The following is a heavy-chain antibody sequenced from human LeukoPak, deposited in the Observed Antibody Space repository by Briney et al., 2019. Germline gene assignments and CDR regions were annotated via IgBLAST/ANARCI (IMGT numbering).Heavy chain of an antibody. CDR1: VYTVTIYG. CDR2: MNANIGNT. V-gene: IGHV1-8*01. CDR3: ATDPLIDY. Sequence: ASLKLSFKCSVYTVTIYGGDWVRHSTGQGLQWRGGMNANIGNTGYTQKFQGRVTMTTNTSISTAYMELSTLRSEATAVYYCATDPLIDYWGQGTLVTVSS. J-gene: IGHJ4*02. D-gene: IGHD2-8*01.